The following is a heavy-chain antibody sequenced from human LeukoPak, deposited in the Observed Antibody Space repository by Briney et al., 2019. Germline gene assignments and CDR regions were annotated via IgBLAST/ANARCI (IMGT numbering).Heavy chain of an antibody. CDR1: GFTFGSYW. Sequence: GGSLRLSCAASGFTFGSYWMSWVRQAPGKGLEWVANIKQDGSEKYYVDSVKGRFTISRDNAKNSLYLQMNSLRAEDTAVYYCARVGADDAFDIWGQGTMVTVSS. CDR3: ARVGADDAFDI. J-gene: IGHJ3*02. D-gene: IGHD3-16*01. V-gene: IGHV3-7*01. CDR2: IKQDGSEK.